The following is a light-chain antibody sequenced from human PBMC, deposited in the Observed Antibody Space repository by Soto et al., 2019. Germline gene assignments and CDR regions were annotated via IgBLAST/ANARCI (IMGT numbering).Light chain of an antibody. J-gene: IGKJ1*01. Sequence: IGLTQSPATLSLSPGKRATLSCRASQSVSNNYLAWYQQKPCQAPRLVIYGASNRATGIPDRFSASGSGTDFTLTISRLEPEDFAVYYCQQYISSPLTFGQGTKVDIK. V-gene: IGKV3-20*01. CDR3: QQYISSPLT. CDR2: GAS. CDR1: QSVSNNY.